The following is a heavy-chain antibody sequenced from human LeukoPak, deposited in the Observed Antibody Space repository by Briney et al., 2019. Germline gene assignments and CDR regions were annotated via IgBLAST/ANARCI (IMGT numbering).Heavy chain of an antibody. CDR3: ARGQDYDFWSGLYQGNFQH. CDR1: GGSFSGYY. J-gene: IGHJ1*01. Sequence: SATLSLTCAVYGGSFSGYYWSWLRQPPGKGLEWIGEINHSGSTNYNPSLKSRVTISVDTSKNQFSRNLSSVTAAETAVYYCARGQDYDFWSGLYQGNFQHWGQGTLVTVSS. CDR2: INHSGST. V-gene: IGHV4-34*01. D-gene: IGHD3-3*01.